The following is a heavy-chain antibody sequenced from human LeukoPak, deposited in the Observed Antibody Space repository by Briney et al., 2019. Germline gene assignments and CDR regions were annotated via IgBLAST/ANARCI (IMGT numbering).Heavy chain of an antibody. CDR3: AKDLKFGENYYYYGMDV. CDR1: GFPFDDYA. V-gene: IGHV3-9*01. J-gene: IGHJ6*02. Sequence: GRSLRLSCAASGFPFDDYAMHWVRQAPGKGLEWVSGISWNSGSIGYADSVKGRFTISRDNAKNSLYLQMNSLRAEDTALYYCAKDLKFGENYYYYGMDVWGQGTTVTVSS. CDR2: ISWNSGSI. D-gene: IGHD3-10*01.